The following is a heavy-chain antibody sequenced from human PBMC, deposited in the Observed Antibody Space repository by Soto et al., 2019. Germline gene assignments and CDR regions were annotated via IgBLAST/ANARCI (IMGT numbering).Heavy chain of an antibody. CDR2: IYYSGST. CDR3: ARGSWYDILTGRPYYYYYYGMDV. J-gene: IGHJ6*02. Sequence: SETLSLTCTVSGGSISSYYWSWIRQPPGKGLEWIGYIYYSGSTNYNPSLKSRVTISVDTSKNQFSLKLSYVTAADTAVYYCARGSWYDILTGRPYYYYYYGMDVWGQGTTVTVSS. D-gene: IGHD3-9*01. CDR1: GGSISSYY. V-gene: IGHV4-59*01.